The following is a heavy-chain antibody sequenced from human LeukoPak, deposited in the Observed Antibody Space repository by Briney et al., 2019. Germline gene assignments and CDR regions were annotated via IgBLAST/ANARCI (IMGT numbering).Heavy chain of an antibody. CDR2: IKKDGSEK. J-gene: IGHJ4*02. CDR1: GFTFSSYW. CDR3: AKDSTRLLWFGELDY. V-gene: IGHV3-7*03. Sequence: GGSLRLSCAASGFTFSSYWMSWVRRAPGKGLEWVANIKKDGSEKYYVDSVKGRFTISRDNAKNSLYLQMNSLRAEDTAVYYCAKDSTRLLWFGELDYWGQGTLVTVSS. D-gene: IGHD3-10*01.